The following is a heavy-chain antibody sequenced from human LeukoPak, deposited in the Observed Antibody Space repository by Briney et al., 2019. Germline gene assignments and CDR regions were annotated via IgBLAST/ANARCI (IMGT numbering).Heavy chain of an antibody. V-gene: IGHV3-21*01. Sequence: GGSLRLSCAASGFTFRKYNMNWVRQAPGKGLEWVSAISSGSSYIYYADSVRGRFTISRDNSRNTLYLQMNSLRVEDTAVYFCAKVFVLLRGTPENWFDPWGQGTLVTVSS. CDR3: AKVFVLLRGTPENWFDP. D-gene: IGHD1-14*01. CDR1: GFTFRKYN. CDR2: ISSGSSYI. J-gene: IGHJ5*02.